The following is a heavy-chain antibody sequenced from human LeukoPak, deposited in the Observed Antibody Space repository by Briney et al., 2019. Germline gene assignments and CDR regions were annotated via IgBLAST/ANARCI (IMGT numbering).Heavy chain of an antibody. CDR3: ARDQREQQLVG. CDR2: IWYDGSNK. V-gene: IGHV3-33*01. D-gene: IGHD6-13*01. Sequence: GRSLRLSCAASGFTFSSYGMHWARQAPGKGLEWVAVIWYDGSNKYYADSVKGRFTISRDNSKNTLYLQMNSLRAEDTAVYYCARDQREQQLVGWGQGTLVIVSS. J-gene: IGHJ4*02. CDR1: GFTFSSYG.